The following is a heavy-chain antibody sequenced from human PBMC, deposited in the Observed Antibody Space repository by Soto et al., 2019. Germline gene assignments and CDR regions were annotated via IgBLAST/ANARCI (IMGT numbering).Heavy chain of an antibody. CDR1: GGSISSGDYY. CDR3: ARDAIRNYYDFWSGYSTTSYYYYGMDV. J-gene: IGHJ6*02. V-gene: IGHV4-30-4*01. Sequence: SETLSLTCTVSGGSISSGDYYWSWIRQSPGKGLEWIGYIYYSGSTYYNPSLKSRVTISVDTSKNQFSLKLSSVTAADTAVYYCARDAIRNYYDFWSGYSTTSYYYYGMDVWGQGTTVTVSS. CDR2: IYYSGST. D-gene: IGHD3-3*01.